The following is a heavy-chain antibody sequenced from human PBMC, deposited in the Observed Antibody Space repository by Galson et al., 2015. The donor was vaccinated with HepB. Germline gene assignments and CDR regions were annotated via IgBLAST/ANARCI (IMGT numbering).Heavy chain of an antibody. CDR3: VRDGSSGLFFLTVVGFDC. V-gene: IGHV4-39*02. D-gene: IGHD4/OR15-4a*01. Sequence: SETLSLTCIVSGGSVNDRGYSWGWIRQSPEKGLEWIGSVFSGGRTYDSPTFKDRVNISLDMSKNHVSLQMSSVTPADTAMYYCVRDGSSGLFFLTVVGFDCWGRGIPVAVS. CDR1: GGSVNDRGYS. J-gene: IGHJ5*01. CDR2: VFSGGRT.